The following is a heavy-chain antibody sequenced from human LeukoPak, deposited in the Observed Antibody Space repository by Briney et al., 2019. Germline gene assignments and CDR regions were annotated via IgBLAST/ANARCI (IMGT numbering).Heavy chain of an antibody. CDR1: GFTFTSRSA. CDR2: IVVDSDNT. Sequence: SVKLSCKASGFTFTSRSAVQWVRQARGQRLEWIGWIVVDSDNTNYAENFQGRVTITRDMSASTSYMELSSLRSEDTAVYFCAAPYTGSWFDLWGQGTLVTVSS. V-gene: IGHV1-58*01. J-gene: IGHJ5*02. D-gene: IGHD2-2*02. CDR3: AAPYTGSWFDL.